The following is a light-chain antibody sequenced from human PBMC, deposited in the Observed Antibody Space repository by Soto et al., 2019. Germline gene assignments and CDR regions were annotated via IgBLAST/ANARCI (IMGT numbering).Light chain of an antibody. CDR1: QSVSSY. Sequence: EIVLTQSPATLSLSPGERATLSCRASQSVSSYLAWYQQKPGQAPRLLIYDASNRATGIPARFSGSGSGTDFTLTISSLEPEDFAVYYCQQYSASPPRYTFGQGTNLEIK. J-gene: IGKJ2*01. V-gene: IGKV3-11*01. CDR3: QQYSASPPRYT. CDR2: DAS.